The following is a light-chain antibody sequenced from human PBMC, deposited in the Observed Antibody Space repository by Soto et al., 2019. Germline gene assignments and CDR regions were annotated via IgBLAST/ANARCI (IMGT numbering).Light chain of an antibody. J-gene: IGKJ1*01. V-gene: IGKV3-20*01. CDR3: QQYGSSPPT. Sequence: GTLSLSPGERATLSCRASQSVSSSYLAWYQQKPGQAPRLLIYGASSRATGIPDRFSGSGSGTDFTITISRLEPEDFAVYYCQQYGSSPPTFGQGTKVDIK. CDR1: QSVSSSY. CDR2: GAS.